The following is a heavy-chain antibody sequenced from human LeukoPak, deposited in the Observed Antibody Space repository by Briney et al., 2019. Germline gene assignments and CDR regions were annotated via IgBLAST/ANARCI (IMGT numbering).Heavy chain of an antibody. J-gene: IGHJ4*02. V-gene: IGHV3-21*04. Sequence: GGSLRLSCAASGFTFSSYSMNWVRQAPGKGLEWVSSISSSSSYIYYADSVEGRFTISRDNAKNSLYLQMNSLRAEDTAVYYCAKFEGLCGSANTCYHFDCWGQGTLVTVSS. CDR2: ISSSSSYI. CDR1: GFTFSSYS. CDR3: AKFEGLCGSANTCYHFDC. D-gene: IGHD2-2*01.